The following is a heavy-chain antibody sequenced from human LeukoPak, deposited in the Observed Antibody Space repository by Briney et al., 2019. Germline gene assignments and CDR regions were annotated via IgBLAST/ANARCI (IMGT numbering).Heavy chain of an antibody. V-gene: IGHV4-34*01. Sequence: KTSETLSLTRAVYGGSFSGYYWSWIRQPPGKGLEWIGEINHSGSTNYNPSLKSRVTISVDTSKNQFSLKLSSVTAADTAVYYCARVTSGWLYYYYYYGMDVWGQGTTVTVSS. CDR2: INHSGST. CDR1: GGSFSGYY. D-gene: IGHD6-19*01. CDR3: ARVTSGWLYYYYYYGMDV. J-gene: IGHJ6*02.